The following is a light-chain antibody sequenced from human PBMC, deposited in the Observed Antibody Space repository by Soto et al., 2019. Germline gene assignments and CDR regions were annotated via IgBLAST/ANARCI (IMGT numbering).Light chain of an antibody. Sequence: EIILPQSPDTLSLSPGERATLSCRASQTVSSNYLAWCQQRPGQVPRLLIYGASTRAAGIPDRFSGSGSGTDFTLTITRLEPEDSAVYFCQQYTGPPTTFGQGTRLEIK. CDR2: GAS. V-gene: IGKV3-20*01. CDR3: QQYTGPPTT. J-gene: IGKJ5*01. CDR1: QTVSSNY.